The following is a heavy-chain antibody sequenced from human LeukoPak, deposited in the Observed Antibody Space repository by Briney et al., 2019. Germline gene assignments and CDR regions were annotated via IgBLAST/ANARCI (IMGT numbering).Heavy chain of an antibody. V-gene: IGHV1-8*01. CDR3: ARGGRAARNDY. Sequence: GASVKVSCKASGYTFTSYDINWVRQATGQGLEWMGWMNPKSGNTGYAQKFQGRVTMTRDTSISTAYMELSRLRSDDTAVYYCARGGRAARNDYWGQGTLVTVSS. D-gene: IGHD6-6*01. CDR2: MNPKSGNT. J-gene: IGHJ4*02. CDR1: GYTFTSYD.